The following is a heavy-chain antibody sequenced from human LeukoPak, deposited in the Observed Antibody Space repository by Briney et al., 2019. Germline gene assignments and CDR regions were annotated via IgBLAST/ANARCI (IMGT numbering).Heavy chain of an antibody. CDR2: INPAGSET. V-gene: IGHV3-7*01. CDR1: GFSFSAYW. Sequence: GGSLRVSCAASGFSFSAYWMTWVRQARGTGLEWVANINPAGSETYYVDPVKGRFSISRDNAKNLVYLQMNSLRAEDTAVYHCARFGYVAAVDVWGQGTPVTVSS. D-gene: IGHD2-15*01. J-gene: IGHJ4*02. CDR3: ARFGYVAAVDV.